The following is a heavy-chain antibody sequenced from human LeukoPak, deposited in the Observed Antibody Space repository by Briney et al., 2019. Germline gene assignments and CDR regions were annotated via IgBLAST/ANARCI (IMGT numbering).Heavy chain of an antibody. V-gene: IGHV4-34*01. D-gene: IGHD3-3*01. J-gene: IGHJ4*02. CDR1: GASFSDYS. CDR3: ARARGGF. CDR2: INHSRIT. Sequence: SETLSLTCAVYGASFSDYSWIWIRQPPGKGLEWIGEINHSRITNYNPSLTSRVTISAATSKNHFSLNLTSVTAADTAVYYCARARGGFWGQGTLVTVSS.